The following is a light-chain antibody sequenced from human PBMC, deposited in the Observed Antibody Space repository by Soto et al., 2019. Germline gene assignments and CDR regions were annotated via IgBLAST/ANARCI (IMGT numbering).Light chain of an antibody. Sequence: DIQMTQSPSTLSASVGDRVTITCRASQSISSWLAWYQQKPGKAPKLLIYKASSLESGVPSKFSGSGSGTEFNLTISSLQPDDFATYYCQHYNSYPFTFGPGTKLYIK. V-gene: IGKV1-5*03. J-gene: IGKJ3*01. CDR2: KAS. CDR1: QSISSW. CDR3: QHYNSYPFT.